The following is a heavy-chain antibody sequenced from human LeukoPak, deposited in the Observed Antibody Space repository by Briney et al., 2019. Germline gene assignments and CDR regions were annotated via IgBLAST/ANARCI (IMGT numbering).Heavy chain of an antibody. CDR2: LSNSGST. CDR3: ARHYYGAYRECFDS. V-gene: IGHV4-59*08. Sequence: SETLSLTCTVSGGSISSYYWSWIRQPPGKGLEWIGYLSNSGSTKYNPSLKSRVTVSVDTSKNQFSLKLSSVTAADTAVYYCARHYYGAYRECFDSWGQRTLVTVSS. D-gene: IGHD4-17*01. CDR1: GGSISSYY. J-gene: IGHJ4*02.